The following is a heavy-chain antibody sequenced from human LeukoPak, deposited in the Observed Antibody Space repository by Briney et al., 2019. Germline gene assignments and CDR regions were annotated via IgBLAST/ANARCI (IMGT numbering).Heavy chain of an antibody. Sequence: GGSLRLSCAASGFTFSSYEMNWVRQAPGKGLEWVSYISSSGSTIYYADSVKGRFTISRDDAKNSLYLQMNSLRAGDTAVYYCARGLGDAFDIWGQGTMVTVSS. D-gene: IGHD3-16*01. CDR2: ISSSGSTI. J-gene: IGHJ3*02. CDR3: ARGLGDAFDI. CDR1: GFTFSSYE. V-gene: IGHV3-48*03.